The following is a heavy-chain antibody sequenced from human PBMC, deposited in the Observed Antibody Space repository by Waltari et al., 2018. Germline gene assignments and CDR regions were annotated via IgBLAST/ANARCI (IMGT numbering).Heavy chain of an antibody. CDR3: ARVGRAGSSWYSYYYYYYGMDV. Sequence: QVQLQESGPGLVQPSETLSLTCTVSGGSISSYYWSWIRQPPGKGLEWIGYIDYSGSTNYNPSLKSGVTTSVYTSKNQFSLKLSSVTAADTAVYYCARVGRAGSSWYSYYYYYYGMDVWGQGTTVTVSS. CDR1: GGSISSYY. V-gene: IGHV4-59*01. D-gene: IGHD6-13*01. CDR2: IDYSGST. J-gene: IGHJ6*02.